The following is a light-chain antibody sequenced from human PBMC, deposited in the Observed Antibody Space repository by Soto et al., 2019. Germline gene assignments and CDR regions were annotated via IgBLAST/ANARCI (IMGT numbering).Light chain of an antibody. V-gene: IGKV3-15*01. CDR1: QSVGTN. Sequence: IVMTQSPATLSVSPGERASLSCRASQSVGTNLAWYQQKPGQAPRLPIHGTSTRATGIPARFSGSGSGTEFTLTISSLQSEDFAVYYCQHQSSWPRTFGQGTKVDIK. CDR3: QHQSSWPRT. J-gene: IGKJ1*01. CDR2: GTS.